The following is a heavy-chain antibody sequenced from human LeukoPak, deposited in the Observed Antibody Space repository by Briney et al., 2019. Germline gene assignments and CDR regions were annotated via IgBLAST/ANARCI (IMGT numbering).Heavy chain of an antibody. J-gene: IGHJ4*02. D-gene: IGHD3-10*01. Sequence: PSETPSLTCTVSGGSISSYYWSWIRQPPGKGLEWIGYIYYSGSTNYNPSLKSRVTISVDTSKNQFSLKLSSVTAADTAVYYCARHYYGSGSYYYPVVYFDYWGQGTLVTVSS. CDR3: ARHYYGSGSYYYPVVYFDY. CDR1: GGSISSYY. CDR2: IYYSGST. V-gene: IGHV4-59*01.